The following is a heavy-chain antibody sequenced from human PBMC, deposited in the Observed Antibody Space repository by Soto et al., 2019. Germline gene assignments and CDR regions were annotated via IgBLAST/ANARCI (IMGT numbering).Heavy chain of an antibody. CDR1: GGSFSGYY. CDR2: INHSGST. CDR3: ARVYYGDYYFDY. D-gene: IGHD4-17*01. Sequence: WETLSLTCAVYGGSFSGYYWSWIRQPPGKGLEWIGEINHSGSTNYNPSLKSRVTISVDTSKNQFSLKLSSVTAADTAVYYCARVYYGDYYFDYWGQGTLVTVSS. J-gene: IGHJ4*02. V-gene: IGHV4-34*01.